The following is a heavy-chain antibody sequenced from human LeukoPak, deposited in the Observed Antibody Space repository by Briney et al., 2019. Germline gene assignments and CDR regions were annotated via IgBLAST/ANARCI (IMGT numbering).Heavy chain of an antibody. CDR2: IYYSGST. CDR1: GGSISSYY. J-gene: IGHJ5*02. D-gene: IGHD4-17*01. Sequence: SETLSLTCTVSGGSISSYYWSWIRQPPGKGLEWIGYIYYSGSTNYNPSLKSRVTISVDTSKTQFSLKLSSVTAADTAVYYCARRSYGDYWFEPWGQGTLVTVSS. V-gene: IGHV4-59*08. CDR3: ARRSYGDYWFEP.